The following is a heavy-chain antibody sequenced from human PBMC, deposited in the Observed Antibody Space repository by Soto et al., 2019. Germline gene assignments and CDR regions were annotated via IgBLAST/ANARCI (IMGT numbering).Heavy chain of an antibody. D-gene: IGHD6-13*01. V-gene: IGHV5-51*01. J-gene: IGHJ4*02. CDR1: GYTFSNFW. CDR3: ARSPRSSPYFDY. CDR2: IYPGDHET. Sequence: PGESLKISCQCSGYTFSNFWIGWVRQLPGKGLEWMGIIYPGDHETRYSPSFHGKVTILADKSINTAYLQWNSLKASDTAFYFCARSPRSSPYFDYWGQGALLTVSS.